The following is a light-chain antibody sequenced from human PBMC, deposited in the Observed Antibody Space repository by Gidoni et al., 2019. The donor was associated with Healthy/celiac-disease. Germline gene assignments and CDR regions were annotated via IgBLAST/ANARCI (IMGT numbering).Light chain of an antibody. V-gene: IGKV4-1*01. CDR1: QSVLYSPNNKNY. Sequence: DIVMTQSQDSLAVSLGERATINCKSSQSVLYSPNNKNYLAWYQQKPGQPPKLLIYWASTRESGVPDRFSGSGSGTDFTLTISSLQAEDVAVYYCQQYYSTPYTFGQGTKLEIK. CDR3: QQYYSTPYT. J-gene: IGKJ2*01. CDR2: WAS.